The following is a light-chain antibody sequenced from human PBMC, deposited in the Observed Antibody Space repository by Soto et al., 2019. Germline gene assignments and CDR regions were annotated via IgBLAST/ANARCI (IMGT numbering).Light chain of an antibody. CDR2: AAS. J-gene: IGKJ1*01. V-gene: IGKV1-39*01. Sequence: DIQVIQSPSSLSASVGDRVTITCRASQNINNYLNWYQQKPGKAPKLLIYAASSLQSGVPSRFSGSGSGTDFTLTISSLQPEDFATYYCQQSFSTLWTFGQGTKVEIK. CDR1: QNINNY. CDR3: QQSFSTLWT.